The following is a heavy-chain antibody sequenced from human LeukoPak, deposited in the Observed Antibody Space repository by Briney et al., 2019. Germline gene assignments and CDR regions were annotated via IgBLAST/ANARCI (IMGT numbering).Heavy chain of an antibody. CDR2: INSDGSST. J-gene: IGHJ4*02. D-gene: IGHD5-12*01. V-gene: IGHV3-74*01. Sequence: PGGSLRLSCAASGFTFSSYWMHWVRQAPGKGLVWVSRINSDGSSTNYADSVKGRFTISRDNAKNTLYLQMNSLRAEDTAVYYCAKDPKKRGYSGYDSLVYFDYWGQGTLITVSS. CDR1: GFTFSSYW. CDR3: AKDPKKRGYSGYDSLVYFDY.